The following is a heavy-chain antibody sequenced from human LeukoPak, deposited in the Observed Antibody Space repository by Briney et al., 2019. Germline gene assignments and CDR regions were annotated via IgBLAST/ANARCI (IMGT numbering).Heavy chain of an antibody. V-gene: IGHV3-30-3*01. Sequence: GRSLRLSCAASGFTFSSYAMHWVRQAPGKGLEWVAVISYDGSNKYYADSVKGRFTISRDNSKNTLYLQMNSLRAEDTAVYYCAKDRLTFDYWGQGTLVTVSS. J-gene: IGHJ4*02. CDR1: GFTFSSYA. CDR2: ISYDGSNK. D-gene: IGHD3-9*01. CDR3: AKDRLTFDY.